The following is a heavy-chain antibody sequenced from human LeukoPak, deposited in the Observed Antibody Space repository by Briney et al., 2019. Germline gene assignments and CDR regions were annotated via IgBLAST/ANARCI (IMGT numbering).Heavy chain of an antibody. J-gene: IGHJ4*02. CDR2: IYYSGST. V-gene: IGHV4-61*01. CDR3: ARVDDSSVIDY. Sequence: SETLSLTCTVSGGSVSSGIYYWSWIRQPPGKGLEWIGCIYYSGSTKYNPSLKSRVTISVDRSKNQFSLRLSSVTAADTAVYFCARVDDSSVIDYWGQGILVTVSS. D-gene: IGHD3-22*01. CDR1: GGSVSSGIYY.